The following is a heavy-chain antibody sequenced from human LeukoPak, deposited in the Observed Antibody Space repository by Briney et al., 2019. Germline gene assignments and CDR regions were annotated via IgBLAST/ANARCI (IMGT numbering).Heavy chain of an antibody. Sequence: ASVKVSCKASGGTFSSYAISWVRQAPGQGLEWMGGIIPIFGTANYAQKFHGRVTITTDESTSTAYTELSSLRSEDTAVYYCASTYGDYPGDAFDIWGQGTMVTVSS. CDR1: GGTFSSYA. D-gene: IGHD4-17*01. J-gene: IGHJ3*02. V-gene: IGHV1-69*05. CDR2: IIPIFGTA. CDR3: ASTYGDYPGDAFDI.